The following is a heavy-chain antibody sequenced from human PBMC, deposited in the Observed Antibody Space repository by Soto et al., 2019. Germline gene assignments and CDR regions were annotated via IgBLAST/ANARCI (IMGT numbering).Heavy chain of an antibody. D-gene: IGHD3-10*01. V-gene: IGHV4-34*01. J-gene: IGHJ5*02. CDR3: ARGVKRGSGSYYNKKGFDP. CDR2: INHSGST. Sequence: ETLSLTCAVYGGSFSGYYWSWIRQPPGKGLEWIGVINHSGSTNYNPSLKSRVTISVDTSKNQFSLKLSSVTAADTAVYYCARGVKRGSGSYYNKKGFDPWGQGTLVTVSS. CDR1: GGSFSGYY.